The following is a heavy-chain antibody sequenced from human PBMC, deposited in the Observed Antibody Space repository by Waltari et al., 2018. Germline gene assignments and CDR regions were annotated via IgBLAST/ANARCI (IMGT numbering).Heavy chain of an antibody. CDR3: ARDSSGAWSGVVANGFDY. J-gene: IGHJ4*02. Sequence: QVQLQESGPGLVKPSETLSLTCTVSGGSISSYYWSWIRQPPGKGLEWIGYIYYSGSTNYNPALKSRVTISVDTSKNQFSLKLSSVTAADTAVYYCARDSSGAWSGVVANGFDYWGQGTLVTVSS. V-gene: IGHV4-59*01. D-gene: IGHD2-15*01. CDR1: GGSISSYY. CDR2: IYYSGST.